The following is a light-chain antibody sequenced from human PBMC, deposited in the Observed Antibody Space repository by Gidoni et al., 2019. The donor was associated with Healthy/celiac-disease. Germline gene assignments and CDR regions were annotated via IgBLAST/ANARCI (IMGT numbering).Light chain of an antibody. CDR1: QSISSY. V-gene: IGKV1-39*01. CDR2: AAS. Sequence: DIQMTQSPSSLSASVGDRVTITCRASQSISSYLNWYQQKPGKAPKLLLYAASSMQRGVPSRFSGSGSGRDFTLTISSLQPEDFATYYCQQSYSTPPTFGQGTKVEIK. CDR3: QQSYSTPPT. J-gene: IGKJ1*01.